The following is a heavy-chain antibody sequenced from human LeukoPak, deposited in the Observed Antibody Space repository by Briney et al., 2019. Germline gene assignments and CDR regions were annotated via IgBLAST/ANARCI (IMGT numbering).Heavy chain of an antibody. V-gene: IGHV4-34*01. Sequence: RTSETLSLTCAVYGGSFSGYYWSWIRQPPGKGLEWIGEINHSGSTNYNPSLKSRVTISVDTSKNQFSLKLSSVTAADTAVYYCARRRAYYYGSGSYSMDYWGQGTLVTVSS. J-gene: IGHJ4*02. CDR2: INHSGST. CDR3: ARRRAYYYGSGSYSMDY. D-gene: IGHD3-10*01. CDR1: GGSFSGYY.